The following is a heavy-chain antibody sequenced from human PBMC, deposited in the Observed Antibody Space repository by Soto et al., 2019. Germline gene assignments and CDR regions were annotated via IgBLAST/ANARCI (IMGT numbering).Heavy chain of an antibody. CDR2: IVPMSGTA. V-gene: IGHV1-69*13. Sequence: SVKVSCKTSGDTFSNYAISWVRQAPGQGLEWMGGIVPMSGTADYAQKFRDRVTITADESTSTAFMELSSLRSEDTALYYCARDSRPQNILRFLKSFASWGQGTLVTVSS. CDR3: ARDSRPQNILRFLKSFAS. CDR1: GDTFSNYA. J-gene: IGHJ5*02. D-gene: IGHD3-3*01.